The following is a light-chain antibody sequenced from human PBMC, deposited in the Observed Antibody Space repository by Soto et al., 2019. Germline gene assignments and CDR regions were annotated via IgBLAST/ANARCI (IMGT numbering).Light chain of an antibody. J-gene: IGKJ1*01. CDR1: QIVSRS. CDR2: AAS. CDR3: QQNAITPPWT. V-gene: IGKV1-39*01. Sequence: QLTQSPSSLSASVGDRVIITCRASQIVSRSLNWYQQKAGQAPKLLIYAASTLHSGVPSRFSGSGSGTEFTLTISSLQPEDFATYYCQQNAITPPWTFGQGTKVDIK.